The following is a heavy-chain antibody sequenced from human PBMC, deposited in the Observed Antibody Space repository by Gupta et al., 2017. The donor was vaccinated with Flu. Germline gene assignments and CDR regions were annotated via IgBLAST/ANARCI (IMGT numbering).Heavy chain of an antibody. CDR3: ARLDNEVQSGSSGQPDQGGMDV. J-gene: IGHJ6*02. D-gene: IGHD2-15*01. CDR2: IIPIFGTA. Sequence: QAPGQGLEWMGGIIPIFGTANYAQKFQGRVTITADESTSTAYMELSSLRSEDTAVYYCARLDNEVQSGSSGQPDQGGMDVWGQGTTVTVSS. V-gene: IGHV1-69*01.